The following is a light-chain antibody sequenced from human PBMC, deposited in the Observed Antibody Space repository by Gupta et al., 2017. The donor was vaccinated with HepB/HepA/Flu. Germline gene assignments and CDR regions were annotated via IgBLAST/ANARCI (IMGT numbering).Light chain of an antibody. J-gene: IGKJ1*01. CDR3: QQDVSLSLST. CDR2: WAS. CDR1: QSVCYSPTGKSH. Sequence: DIVMTQSPESLSLSLGERATISCKSSQSVCYSPTGKSHIAWFQQRPGQAPTLLIYWASTRRYGVPDPFSGSGSGTDFTLTIDSLQAEDAAIYYCQQDVSLSLSTFGPGTKVEIK. V-gene: IGKV4-1*01.